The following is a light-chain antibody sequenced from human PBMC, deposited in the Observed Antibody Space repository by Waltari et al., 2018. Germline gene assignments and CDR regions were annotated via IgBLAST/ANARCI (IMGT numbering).Light chain of an antibody. CDR2: GNY. Sequence: QSVLTQPPSASGTPGQTVTISCSGGSSNLGTNTVNWYRQVPGAAPKLLTYGNYGRPSGVPARFSGSKSGTSAALAISGLQSEDEADYYCVAWDDRLNGGVFGGGTKLTVL. J-gene: IGLJ3*02. CDR1: SSNLGTNT. CDR3: VAWDDRLNGGV. V-gene: IGLV1-44*01.